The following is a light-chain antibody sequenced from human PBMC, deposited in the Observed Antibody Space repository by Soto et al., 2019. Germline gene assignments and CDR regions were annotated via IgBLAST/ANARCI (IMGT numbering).Light chain of an antibody. J-gene: IGKJ5*01. CDR2: DAY. CDR1: HSVSSTF. CDR3: QQSASSVT. Sequence: DTVLTQSPGTLSLSPGETATLTCSASHSVSSTFLAWYQQKPGQAPTLLIYDAYTRATGIPDRFSGSGFGTLFALTISSLEPEDVAMYYCQQSASSVTFGQGTRLEIK. V-gene: IGKV3-20*01.